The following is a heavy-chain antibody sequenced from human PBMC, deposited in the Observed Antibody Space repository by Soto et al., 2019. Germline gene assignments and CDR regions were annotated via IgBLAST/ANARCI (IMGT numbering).Heavy chain of an antibody. CDR2: IIPIFGTA. D-gene: IGHD3-22*01. V-gene: IGHV1-69*01. Sequence: QVQLVQSGAEVKKPGSSVKVSCKASGGTFSSYAISWVRQAPGQGLEWMGGIIPIFGTANYAQKFQGRVTITTDESTSTAYMELSSLRSEDTAVYYCARSYYDSSGYGKYFDLWGRSTLVTVSS. CDR3: ARSYYDSSGYGKYFDL. CDR1: GGTFSSYA. J-gene: IGHJ2*01.